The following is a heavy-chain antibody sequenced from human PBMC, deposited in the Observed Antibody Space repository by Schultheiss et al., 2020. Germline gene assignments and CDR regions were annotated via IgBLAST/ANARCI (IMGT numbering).Heavy chain of an antibody. CDR3: AKEGTWAQWYFDF. V-gene: IGHV3-30*18. CDR2: IGSDGKVK. Sequence: GGSLRLSCAASGFAFGSHSIHWVRQAPGKGLEWLAVIGSDGKVKFYGDSLKGRLTLSRDNSENTVYLQMSNLRDEDTAVYYCAKEGTWAQWYFDFWGQGTLVTVAS. CDR1: GFAFGSHS. J-gene: IGHJ4*02. D-gene: IGHD6-19*01.